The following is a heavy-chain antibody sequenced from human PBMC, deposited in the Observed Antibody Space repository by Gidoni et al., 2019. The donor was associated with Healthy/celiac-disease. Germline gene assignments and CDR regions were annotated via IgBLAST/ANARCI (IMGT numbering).Heavy chain of an antibody. V-gene: IGHV3-21*01. D-gene: IGHD3-10*01. CDR2: ISSSSSYI. CDR1: GFTFSSYS. CDR3: ARVDYYGSGSYSAFDI. Sequence: EVQLVESGGGLVKPGGSLRLSCAASGFTFSSYSMNWVRQAPGKGLEWVSSISSSSSYIYYADSVKGRFTISRDNAKNSLYLQMNSLRAEDTAVYYCARVDYYGSGSYSAFDIWGQGTMVTVSS. J-gene: IGHJ3*02.